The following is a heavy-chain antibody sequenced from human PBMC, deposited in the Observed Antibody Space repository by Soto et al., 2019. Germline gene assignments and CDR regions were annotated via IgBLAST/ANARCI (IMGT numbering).Heavy chain of an antibody. Sequence: GASVKVSCKVSGYTLTELSMHWVRQAPGKGLEWMGDFDPEDDETIYAQKFQSRVTMTEDTSTDTAYMELSSLRSEDTAVYYCATDLLRWPDAFDIWGQGTMVTVSS. CDR3: ATDLLRWPDAFDI. V-gene: IGHV1-24*01. J-gene: IGHJ3*02. D-gene: IGHD4-17*01. CDR2: FDPEDDET. CDR1: GYTLTELS.